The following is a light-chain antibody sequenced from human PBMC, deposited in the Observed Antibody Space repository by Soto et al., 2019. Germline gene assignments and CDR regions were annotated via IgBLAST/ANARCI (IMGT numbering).Light chain of an antibody. CDR3: CSYTSSSTPWV. J-gene: IGLJ1*01. CDR2: DVS. CDR1: SSDVGGYNY. Sequence: QSVLTQPPSASGSPGQSVTISCTGTSSDVGGYNYVSWYQQHPGKAPKLMIYDVSDRPSGVPDRFSASKSGNTASLTISGLQAEDEADYYCCSYTSSSTPWVFGNGTKVTVL. V-gene: IGLV2-8*01.